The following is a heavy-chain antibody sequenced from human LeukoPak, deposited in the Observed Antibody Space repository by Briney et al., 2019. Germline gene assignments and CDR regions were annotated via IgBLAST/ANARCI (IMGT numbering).Heavy chain of an antibody. CDR2: IYTSGST. V-gene: IGHV4-4*07. CDR1: GGSISSYY. J-gene: IGHJ5*02. D-gene: IGHD1-1*01. Sequence: PSETLSLTCTVSGGSISSYYWSWIRQPAGKGLEWIGRIYTSGSTNYNPSLKSRVTMSVDTSKKQFSLKLSSVTAADTAVYYCAREPYDGYNWNDVAWFDPWGQGTLVTVSS. CDR3: AREPYDGYNWNDVAWFDP.